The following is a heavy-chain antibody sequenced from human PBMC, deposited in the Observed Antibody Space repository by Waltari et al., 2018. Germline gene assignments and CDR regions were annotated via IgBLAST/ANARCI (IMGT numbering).Heavy chain of an antibody. V-gene: IGHV3-23*01. D-gene: IGHD6-19*01. Sequence: QPGGSLRLSCVASGFTFTSYAMSWVRQVPGKGLAWFSSITASGHITYYADSVKGRFSISRDNSKNTLYLQMNSLRAEDTAVYYCSTSMAGAGKGRGWFDSWGQGTLVTVSS. CDR3: STSMAGAGKGRGWFDS. J-gene: IGHJ5*01. CDR1: GFTFTSYA. CDR2: ITASGHIT.